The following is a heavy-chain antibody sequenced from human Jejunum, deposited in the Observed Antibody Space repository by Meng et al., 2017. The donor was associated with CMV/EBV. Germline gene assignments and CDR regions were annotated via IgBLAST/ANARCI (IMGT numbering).Heavy chain of an antibody. CDR1: GGSISSYY. D-gene: IGHD3-16*01. V-gene: IGHV4-59*01. J-gene: IGHJ4*02. CDR3: ARDGGGTGADY. CDR2: IYYSGRT. Sequence: CTVSGGSISSYYWNWIRQPPGKGLEWMGYIYYSGRTKYNPSLKSRVTISVDTSKNQISLKLSFVTAADTAVYYCARDGGGTGADYWGQGTLVTVSS.